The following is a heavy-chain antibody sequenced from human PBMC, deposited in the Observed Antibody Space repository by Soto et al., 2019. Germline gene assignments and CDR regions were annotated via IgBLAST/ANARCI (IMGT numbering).Heavy chain of an antibody. Sequence: SETLSLTCTVSGGSVSSYYWGWTRQSPGKALEWIGYIYYSGSTKYNPSLKSRVTMSVDTSNNQFSLRVSSVTAADTAVYYCARHSNRNYGLYYFDFWGLGALVTVSS. CDR1: GGSVSSYY. J-gene: IGHJ4*02. V-gene: IGHV4-59*08. D-gene: IGHD4-4*01. CDR3: ARHSNRNYGLYYFDF. CDR2: IYYSGST.